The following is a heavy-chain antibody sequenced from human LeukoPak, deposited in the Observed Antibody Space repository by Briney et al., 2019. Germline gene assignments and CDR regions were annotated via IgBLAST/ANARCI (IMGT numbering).Heavy chain of an antibody. CDR3: ARAGLHSDYDYDS. J-gene: IGHJ5*01. CDR1: GGSISTYY. CDR2: VYYTGGT. V-gene: IGHV4-59*01. Sequence: SEPLSLTCTVSGGSISTYYWTWIRQPRGKGLEWIGYVYYTGGTNYSPSLKSRVTISVDTSKNQFSLRLTSVTAADTAVYYCARAGLHSDYDYDSWGQGTLVTVSS. D-gene: IGHD3-16*01.